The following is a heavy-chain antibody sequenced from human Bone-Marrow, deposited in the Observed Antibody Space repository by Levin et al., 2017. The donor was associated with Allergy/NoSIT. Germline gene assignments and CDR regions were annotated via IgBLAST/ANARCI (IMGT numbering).Heavy chain of an antibody. J-gene: IGHJ5*02. Sequence: SETLSLTCAVSGGSISSGGYSWSWIRQPPGKGLEWIGYIYHSGSTYYNPSLKSRVTISVDRSKNQFSLKLSSVTAADTAVYYCARARLSGVAATPGRNNWFDPWGQGTLVTVSS. CDR3: ARARLSGVAATPGRNNWFDP. CDR2: IYHSGST. D-gene: IGHD2-15*01. CDR1: GGSISSGGYS. V-gene: IGHV4-30-2*01.